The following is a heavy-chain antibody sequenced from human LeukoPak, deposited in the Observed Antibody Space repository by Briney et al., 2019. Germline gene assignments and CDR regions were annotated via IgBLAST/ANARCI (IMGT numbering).Heavy chain of an antibody. D-gene: IGHD3-22*01. CDR1: RYRFTGYY. V-gene: IGHV1-69*05. J-gene: IGHJ3*02. Sequence: GASVKVSCKVSRYRFTGYYVHWVRQAPGQGLEWMGRIIPIFGTRNYAQKFQGRVTIITDESTSTAYMELSSLRSGDTAVYYCARDTRRQSSSGYYLMDAFDIWGQGTMVTVSS. CDR2: IIPIFGTR. CDR3: ARDTRRQSSSGYYLMDAFDI.